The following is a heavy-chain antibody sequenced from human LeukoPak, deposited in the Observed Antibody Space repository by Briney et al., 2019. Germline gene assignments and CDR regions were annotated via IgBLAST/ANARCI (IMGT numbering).Heavy chain of an antibody. Sequence: SETLSLTCTVSGGSISNYYWSWIRQPAGKGLEWIGRIYANGSTKYNPSLKSRVTMSVDTSKNQFSLKLSSVTAADTAVYYCARQYYSSNYYYYMDVWGRGTTVSVSS. D-gene: IGHD2-2*01. J-gene: IGHJ6*03. V-gene: IGHV4-4*07. CDR3: ARQYYSSNYYYYMDV. CDR2: IYANGST. CDR1: GGSISNYY.